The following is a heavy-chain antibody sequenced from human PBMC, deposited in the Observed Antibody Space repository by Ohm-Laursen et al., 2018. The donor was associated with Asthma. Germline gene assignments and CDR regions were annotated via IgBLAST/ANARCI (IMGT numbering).Heavy chain of an antibody. D-gene: IGHD3/OR15-3a*01. CDR2: GGSYYDGGLK. J-gene: IGHJ4*02. V-gene: IGHV3-30-3*01. CDR3: AGDLMDWYSPSLDF. Sequence: SLRLSCAASGFTFRSYAMHWVRQAPGKGLEWVAVGGSYYDGGLKYYADSANGRFTISKDDSRDTLYLQMNSLRPDDTAVYFCAGDLMDWYSPSLDFWGQGTLVTVSS. CDR1: GFTFRSYA.